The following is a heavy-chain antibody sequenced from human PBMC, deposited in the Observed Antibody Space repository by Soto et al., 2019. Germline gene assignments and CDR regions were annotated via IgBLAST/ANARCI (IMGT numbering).Heavy chain of an antibody. V-gene: IGHV4-30-4*01. CDR2: IFHSGTT. D-gene: IGHD4-4*01. CDR1: GGSISSGDYY. CDR3: ARDTGYYYYGMDV. Sequence: SETLSLTCSVSGGSISSGDYYWSWIRQPPGKGLEWIGYIFHSGTTYYNPSLKSRVAISIDTSKKQFSLKLSSVTAADTAVYYCARDTGYYYYGMDVWGQGTTVTVSS. J-gene: IGHJ6*02.